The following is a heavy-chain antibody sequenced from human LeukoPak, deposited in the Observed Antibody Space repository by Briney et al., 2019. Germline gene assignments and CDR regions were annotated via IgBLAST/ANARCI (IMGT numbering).Heavy chain of an antibody. J-gene: IGHJ6*02. CDR3: AKDLRCGSSSGTIRRYYYYGMDV. Sequence: GGSLRLSCAASGFTFSTYSMNWVRQAPGKGLEWVSSISSSSSYIYYADSVKGRFTISRDNSKNTLYLQMNSLRAEDTAVYYCAKDLRCGSSSGTIRRYYYYGMDVWGQGTTVTVSS. CDR2: ISSSSSYI. CDR1: GFTFSTYS. D-gene: IGHD6-6*01. V-gene: IGHV3-21*01.